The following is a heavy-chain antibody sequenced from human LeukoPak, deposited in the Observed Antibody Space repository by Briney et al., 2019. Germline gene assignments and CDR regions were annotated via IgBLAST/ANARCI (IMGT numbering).Heavy chain of an antibody. Sequence: ASVKVSCKTSGYTFANYDITWVRQAPGRGLEWMGWMNPYSTNTGYARQFQGRLSMTRDISITTAYMELSGLRSEDTAVYYCARATRGDLLSEFWGQGSLITVSS. CDR1: GYTFANYD. V-gene: IGHV1-8*01. J-gene: IGHJ4*02. CDR2: MNPYSTNT. CDR3: ARATRGDLLSEF. D-gene: IGHD2/OR15-2a*01.